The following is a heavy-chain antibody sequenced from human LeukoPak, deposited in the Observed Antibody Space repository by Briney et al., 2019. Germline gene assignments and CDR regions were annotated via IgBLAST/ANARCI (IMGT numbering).Heavy chain of an antibody. V-gene: IGHV3-74*01. J-gene: IGHJ3*02. CDR3: ARVAVGGTRAFDI. CDR1: AFTFTNNW. Sequence: GGSLRLSCAASAFTFTNNWMHWVRHAPGKGLVWVSRVLSDGSRISYADSVKGRFTISRDNAKNTLYLQMDSLRAEDTAVYYCARVAVGGTRAFDIWGQGTTVTVSS. D-gene: IGHD6-19*01. CDR2: VLSDGSRI.